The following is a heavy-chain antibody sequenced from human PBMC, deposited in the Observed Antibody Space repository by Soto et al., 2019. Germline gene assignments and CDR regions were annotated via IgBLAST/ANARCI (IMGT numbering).Heavy chain of an antibody. V-gene: IGHV6-1*01. CDR2: TFYRSKWYN. D-gene: IGHD1-26*01. CDR3: AKEGGNHYYYYAMDV. CDR1: GDSVSSNSAT. Sequence: QTLSLTCAISGDSVSSNSATWDWIRQSPSRGLEWLGRTFYRSKWYNDYAVSVKGRITINPDTSKNQFSLQLNSVTPEDTAVYYCAKEGGNHYYYYAMDVWGQGTTVTVSS. J-gene: IGHJ6*02.